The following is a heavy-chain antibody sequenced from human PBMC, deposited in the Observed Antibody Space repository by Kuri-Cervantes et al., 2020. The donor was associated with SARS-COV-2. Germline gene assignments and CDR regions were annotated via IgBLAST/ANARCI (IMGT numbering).Heavy chain of an antibody. V-gene: IGHV4-59*11. J-gene: IGHJ4*02. CDR1: GGSISSHY. Sequence: ESLKISCTVSGGSISSHYWSWIRQPPGKGLEWIGYIYYSGSTNYNPSLKSRVTISVDTSENQFSLKLSSVTAADTAVYYCARARRDGYKGPLDWGQGTLVTVSS. CDR2: IYYSGST. D-gene: IGHD5-24*01. CDR3: ARARRDGYKGPLD.